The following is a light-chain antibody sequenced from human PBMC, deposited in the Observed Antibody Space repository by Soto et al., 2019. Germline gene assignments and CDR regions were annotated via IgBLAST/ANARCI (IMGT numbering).Light chain of an antibody. CDR1: QSVLHSSNNKNY. CDR2: WAS. Sequence: DIVMTQSPDSLAVSLGERATINCKSGQSVLHSSNNKNYLAWYQQKPGQPPKLLIYWASTRESGVPDRFSGSGSGTDFTLTISSLQAEDVAVYYCQQYYSTPPTFGQGTKVDIK. V-gene: IGKV4-1*01. CDR3: QQYYSTPPT. J-gene: IGKJ1*01.